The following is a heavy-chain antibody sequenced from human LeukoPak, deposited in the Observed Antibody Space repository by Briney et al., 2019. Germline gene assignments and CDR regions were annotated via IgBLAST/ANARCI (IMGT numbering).Heavy chain of an antibody. CDR3: ASRGYCSSTSCYVEYFQH. V-gene: IGHV3-11*01. J-gene: IGHJ1*01. Sequence: GGSLRLSCAASGFSFSDYYMSWIRQAPGKGLEWVSYIRSSGSTIYYAESVKGRFTISRDNAKNSLYLQMNSLRAEDTAVYYCASRGYCSSTSCYVEYFQHWGQGTLVTVSS. CDR1: GFSFSDYY. D-gene: IGHD2-2*01. CDR2: IRSSGSTI.